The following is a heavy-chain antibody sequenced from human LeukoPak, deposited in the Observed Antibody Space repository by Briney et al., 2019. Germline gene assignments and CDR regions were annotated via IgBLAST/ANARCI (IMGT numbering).Heavy chain of an antibody. Sequence: GGSLRLSCAASGFTISSYAMSWVRQAPGKGLEWVSAISGSGGSTYYADSVKGRFTISRDNSKNTLYLQMNSLRAEDTAVYYCAKDLVRGVIPYYFDYWGQGTLVTVSS. V-gene: IGHV3-23*01. J-gene: IGHJ4*02. CDR3: AKDLVRGVIPYYFDY. D-gene: IGHD3-10*01. CDR1: GFTISSYA. CDR2: ISGSGGST.